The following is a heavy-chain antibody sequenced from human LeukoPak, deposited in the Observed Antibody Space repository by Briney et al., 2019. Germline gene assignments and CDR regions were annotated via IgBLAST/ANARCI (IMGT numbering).Heavy chain of an antibody. CDR2: IYWDDDK. J-gene: IGHJ4*02. CDR3: AHCPRYYYDSSGYPISALCFDY. Sequence: KESGPTLVKPTQTLTLTCTFSGFSLSTSGVGVGWIRQPPGKALEWLALIYWDDDKRYSPSLKSRLTITKDTSKNQVVLTMTNMDPVDTATYYCAHCPRYYYDSSGYPISALCFDYWGQGTLVTVSS. CDR1: GFSLSTSGVG. D-gene: IGHD3-22*01. V-gene: IGHV2-5*02.